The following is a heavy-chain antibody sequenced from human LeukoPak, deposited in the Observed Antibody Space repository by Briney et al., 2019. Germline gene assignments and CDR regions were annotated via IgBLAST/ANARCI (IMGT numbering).Heavy chain of an antibody. J-gene: IGHJ5*02. CDR1: GGSISSYY. Sequence: PSETLSLTCTVSGGSISSYYWSWIRQPPGKGLEWIGYIYYSGSTNYNPSLKSRVTISVDTSKNQFSLKLSSVTAADTAVYYCAREATIFGVVTANWFDPWGQGTLVTVSS. V-gene: IGHV4-59*01. CDR2: IYYSGST. D-gene: IGHD3-3*01. CDR3: AREATIFGVVTANWFDP.